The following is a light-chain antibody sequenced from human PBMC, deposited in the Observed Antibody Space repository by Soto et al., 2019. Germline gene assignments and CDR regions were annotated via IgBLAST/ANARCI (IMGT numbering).Light chain of an antibody. CDR1: QGISNY. J-gene: IGKJ1*01. V-gene: IGKV1-27*01. CDR2: VAS. CDR3: LKSTRAPWT. Sequence: DIQMTQSPSSLSASVGDRVTITCRASQGISNYLAWYQQQPGKVPKLLIYVASTLQSWVPSRFSGSVSGTDFTHTISSMHPDAFATSYCLKSTRAPWTFGQGTPVEIK.